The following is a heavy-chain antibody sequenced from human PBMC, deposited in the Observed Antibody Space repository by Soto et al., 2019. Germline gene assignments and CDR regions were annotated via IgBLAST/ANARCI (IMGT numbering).Heavy chain of an antibody. CDR2: INPNSGGT. D-gene: IGHD6-13*01. CDR1: SYTFTDYY. J-gene: IGHJ6*04. CDR3: AKDPNSVVGAAGTGGMEV. Sequence: ASVQVSCQASSYTFTDYYMHWVRQAPGQGLEWMGWINPNSGGTNYAQKFQDRVTMTRVTSISTAYMELSSLRSDDTALYYCAKDPNSVVGAAGTGGMEVWGEGRTVTVCS. V-gene: IGHV1-2*02.